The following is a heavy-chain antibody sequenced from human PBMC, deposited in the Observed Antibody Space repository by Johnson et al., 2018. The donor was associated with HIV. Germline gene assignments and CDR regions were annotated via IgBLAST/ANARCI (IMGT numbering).Heavy chain of an antibody. D-gene: IGHD4-17*01. CDR3: ARSFRDYEEDTFDI. CDR1: GFSFSSYP. Sequence: QVQLVESGGGVVQPGRSLRLSCVASGFSFSSYPMHWVRQAPGRGLEYVARVTNNGDSTYYVNAVEGRFTISRDNSKNTLYLQMNSLRAEDTAVYYCARSFRDYEEDTFDIWGQGTMVTVSS. J-gene: IGHJ3*02. V-gene: IGHV3-64*04. CDR2: VTNNGDST.